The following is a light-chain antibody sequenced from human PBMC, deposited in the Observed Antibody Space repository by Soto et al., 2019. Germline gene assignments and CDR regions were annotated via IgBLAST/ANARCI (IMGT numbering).Light chain of an antibody. CDR3: QSYDRSLSGYV. CDR1: SANIGAAYN. V-gene: IGLV1-40*01. Sequence: SLLTQPPSVSGAPGQRVTISCTGSSANIGAAYNVDWYQQLPGTAPKLLIYGNNNRPSGVPARFSGSKSGTSASLAIAGLQAQDEGDYYRQSYDRSLSGYVVGPRTKGTVL. J-gene: IGLJ1*01. CDR2: GNN.